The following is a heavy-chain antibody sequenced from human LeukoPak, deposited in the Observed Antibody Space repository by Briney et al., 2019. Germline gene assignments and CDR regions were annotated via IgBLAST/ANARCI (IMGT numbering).Heavy chain of an antibody. CDR2: VNLQGST. D-gene: IGHD3-10*01. Sequence: SETLSLTCGVSGGSITSTNYWTWVRQPPGKGLEWIGEVNLQGSTNYNPSLMGRVAISVDMSENHISLQLTSVTAADTAVYYCARAPGGSGTPPFYWGQGTLVTVSS. J-gene: IGHJ4*02. CDR1: GGSITSTNY. CDR3: ARAPGGSGTPPFY. V-gene: IGHV4-4*02.